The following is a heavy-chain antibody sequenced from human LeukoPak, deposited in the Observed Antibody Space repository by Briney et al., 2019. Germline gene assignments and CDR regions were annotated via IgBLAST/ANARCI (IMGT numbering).Heavy chain of an antibody. J-gene: IGHJ6*03. D-gene: IGHD3-3*01. CDR1: GFTFRSYW. CDR2: INQDGSEK. CDR3: ARDQGFSYYFYYMDV. V-gene: IGHV3-7*01. Sequence: GGSLRLSCAASGFTFRSYWMSWVRQAPGEGLEWVANINQDGSEKYYVDSVKGRFTISRDNAKNSLYLQMNSLRAEDTAVYYCARDQGFSYYFYYMDVWGKGTTVTVSS.